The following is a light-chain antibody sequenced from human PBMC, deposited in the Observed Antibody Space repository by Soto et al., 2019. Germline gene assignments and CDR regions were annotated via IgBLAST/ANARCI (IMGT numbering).Light chain of an antibody. CDR3: QQYNTYSSLT. CDR1: QSISSW. V-gene: IGKV1-5*01. Sequence: DLQLTQSPSFLSASVGDRVTITCRASQSISSWLAWYQQKLGRAPRLLIYDASSLESGVPSRFSGSGYGTEFTLTISSLQPDDFATYYCQQYNTYSSLTFGGGTKVEIK. CDR2: DAS. J-gene: IGKJ4*01.